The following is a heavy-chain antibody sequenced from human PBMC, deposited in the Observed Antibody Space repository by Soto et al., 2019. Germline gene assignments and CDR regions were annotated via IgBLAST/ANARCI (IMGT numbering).Heavy chain of an antibody. CDR1: GFTFSSFG. Sequence: GGSLRLSCAASGFTFSSFGMNWVRQAPGKGLEWVSSISSSSSYIYYADSVKGRFTISRDNARNSLYLQMNSLRAEDTAVYYCGRDQQSRKKNRNADYWGRGTLVTVSS. CDR3: GRDQQSRKKNRNADY. CDR2: ISSSSSYI. V-gene: IGHV3-21*01. D-gene: IGHD1-1*01. J-gene: IGHJ4*02.